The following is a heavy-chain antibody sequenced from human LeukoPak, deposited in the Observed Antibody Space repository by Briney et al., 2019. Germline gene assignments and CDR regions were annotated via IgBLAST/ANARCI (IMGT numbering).Heavy chain of an antibody. J-gene: IGHJ4*02. CDR3: ARHLERRHDYFDY. CDR1: GDSISRSNW. CDR2: IYHSGST. D-gene: IGHD1-1*01. V-gene: IGHV4-4*02. Sequence: SGTLSLTCAVSGDSISRSNWWSWVRQPPGEGLDWIGEIYHSGSTKYNPSLKSRVTISIDKFKNQFSLKLSSVTAEDTAIYYCARHLERRHDYFDYWGRGTLVTVSS.